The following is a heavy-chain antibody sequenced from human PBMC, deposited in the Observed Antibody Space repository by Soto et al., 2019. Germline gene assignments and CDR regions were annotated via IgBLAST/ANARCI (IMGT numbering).Heavy chain of an antibody. V-gene: IGHV3-7*01. Sequence: VGALRLSCAASGFTFSRYWMSWVRQAPGKGLEWVANIKQDGSEKYYVDSVKGRFTISRDNAKNSLYLQMNSLRAEDTAVYYCASLNLALRYFDGFQALDAFDIWGQGTMVTVSS. J-gene: IGHJ3*02. CDR2: IKQDGSEK. CDR1: GFTFSRYW. D-gene: IGHD3-9*01. CDR3: ASLNLALRYFDGFQALDAFDI.